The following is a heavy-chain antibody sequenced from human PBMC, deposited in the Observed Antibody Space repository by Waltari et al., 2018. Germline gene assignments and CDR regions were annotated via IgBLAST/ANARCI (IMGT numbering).Heavy chain of an antibody. Sequence: EVQLVEPGGGLVQPGGSLRVACAVSGCTFRHYCMTWVRQAPGQGLEWVANINQDGSAKNYVDSVKGRFTISRDNAKNSLSLQMNSLRAEDTAVYYCASNALRGYCTSTSCPRGWFDPWGQGTLVTVSS. CDR1: GCTFRHYC. CDR2: INQDGSAK. CDR3: ASNALRGYCTSTSCPRGWFDP. J-gene: IGHJ5*02. V-gene: IGHV3-7*02. D-gene: IGHD2-2*01.